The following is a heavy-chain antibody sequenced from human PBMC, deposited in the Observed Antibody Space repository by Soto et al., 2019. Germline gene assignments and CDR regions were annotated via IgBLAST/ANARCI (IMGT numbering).Heavy chain of an antibody. Sequence: QVQLQESGPGLVKPSQTLTLTCTVSGGSISSGGYYWSWIRQHPGKGLEWIGYIYYSGSTYYNPSLKSRVTISVDTSKNQFSLKLSSVTAADTAVYYCARGVTMVRGVIHTPYFDYWGQGTLVTVSS. CDR1: GGSISSGGYY. CDR2: IYYSGST. J-gene: IGHJ4*02. CDR3: ARGVTMVRGVIHTPYFDY. D-gene: IGHD3-10*01. V-gene: IGHV4-31*03.